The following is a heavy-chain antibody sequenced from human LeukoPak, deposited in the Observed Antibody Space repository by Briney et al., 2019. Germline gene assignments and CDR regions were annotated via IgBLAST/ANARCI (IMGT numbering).Heavy chain of an antibody. CDR2: ITSSGDAT. J-gene: IGHJ4*02. Sequence: GGSLRVSCAASGFTFNIYSMNWVRQAPGKGLEWVSSITSSGDATFYADSVKDRFTISRDNSKNTLYLQMSRLRAEDTAVYYCAKDRPNYHESNGHYYRPNGDYWGQGTLVTVSS. V-gene: IGHV3-23*01. D-gene: IGHD3-22*01. CDR1: GFTFNIYS. CDR3: AKDRPNYHESNGHYYRPNGDY.